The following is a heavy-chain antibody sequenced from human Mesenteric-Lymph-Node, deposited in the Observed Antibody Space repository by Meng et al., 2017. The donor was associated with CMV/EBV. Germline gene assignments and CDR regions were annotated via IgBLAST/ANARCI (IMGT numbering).Heavy chain of an antibody. CDR1: GFTFSSYS. J-gene: IGHJ4*02. D-gene: IGHD2-2*01. V-gene: IGHV3-48*04. Sequence: GGSLRLSCAASGFTFSSYSMNWVRQAPGKGLEWVSYISSSSSTIYHADSVKGRFTISRDNAKNSLYLQMNSLRAEDTAVYYCARLTGYQLLYYFDYWGQGTLVTVSS. CDR3: ARLTGYQLLYYFDY. CDR2: ISSSSSTI.